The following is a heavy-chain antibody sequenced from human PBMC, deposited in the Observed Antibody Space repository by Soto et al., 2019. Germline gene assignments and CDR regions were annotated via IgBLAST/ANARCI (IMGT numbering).Heavy chain of an antibody. J-gene: IGHJ4*02. Sequence: ASVKVSCKGSGYAFTTYAIHGLRQAPGQRLEWLGWINAGNGDTKYSEKMQGRVTITRDTFANTAYIELSSLGFEDTAVYFCAKGSVVVVPPTVGAFGLDYWGQGTQVTVSS. CDR3: AKGSVVVVPPTVGAFGLDY. CDR2: INAGNGDT. CDR1: GYAFTTYA. D-gene: IGHD2-21*01. V-gene: IGHV1-3*01.